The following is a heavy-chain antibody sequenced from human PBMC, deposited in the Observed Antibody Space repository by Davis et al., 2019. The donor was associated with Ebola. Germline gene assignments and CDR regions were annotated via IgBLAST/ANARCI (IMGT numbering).Heavy chain of an antibody. Sequence: ASVKVSCKASGYTFTSYYMHWVRQAPGQGLEWMGIINPSGGSTSYAQKFQGRVTMTRDTSTSTVYMELSSLRSEDTAVYYCARVRYCSSTSCYTSLDYWGQGTLVTVSS. V-gene: IGHV1-46*01. CDR1: GYTFTSYY. CDR2: INPSGGST. CDR3: ARVRYCSSTSCYTSLDY. J-gene: IGHJ4*02. D-gene: IGHD2-2*02.